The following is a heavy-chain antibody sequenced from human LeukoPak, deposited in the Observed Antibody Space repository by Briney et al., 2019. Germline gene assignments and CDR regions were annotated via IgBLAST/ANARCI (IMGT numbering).Heavy chain of an antibody. Sequence: ASVKVSCKASGGTFSSYAISWVRQAPGQGLERMGRIIPILGIANYAQKFQGRVTITADKSTSTAYMELSSLRSEDTAEYYCVVAIAAAGTNYYYGMDVWAKGPRSPSP. CDR1: GGTFSSYA. D-gene: IGHD6-13*01. V-gene: IGHV1-69*04. CDR3: VVAIAAAGTNYYYGMDV. CDR2: IIPILGIA. J-gene: IGHJ6*02.